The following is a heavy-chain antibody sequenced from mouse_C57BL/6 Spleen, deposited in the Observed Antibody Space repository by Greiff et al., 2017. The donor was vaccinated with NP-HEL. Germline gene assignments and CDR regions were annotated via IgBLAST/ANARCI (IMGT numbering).Heavy chain of an antibody. D-gene: IGHD1-1*01. Sequence: VQLQQSGPELVKPGASVKISCKASGYAFSSSWMHWVKQRPGQGLEWIGMIHPNSGSTNYNEKFKSKATLTVDKSSSTAYMQLSSLTSEDSAVYYCARSFTTVVRDYWGQGTTLTVSS. J-gene: IGHJ2*01. CDR2: IHPNSGST. CDR1: GYAFSSSW. V-gene: IGHV1-64*01. CDR3: ARSFTTVVRDY.